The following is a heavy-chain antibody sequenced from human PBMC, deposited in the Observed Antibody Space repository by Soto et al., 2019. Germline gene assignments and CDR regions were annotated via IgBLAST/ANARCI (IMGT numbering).Heavy chain of an antibody. J-gene: IGHJ6*03. Sequence: GASVKVSCEASGYTFTSYDINWVRQATGQGLEWMGWMNPNSGNTGYAQKFQGRVTMTRNTSISTAYTELSSLRSEDTAVYYCARLIETDYYSYYMDVWGKGTTITVSS. CDR2: MNPNSGNT. CDR3: ARLIETDYYSYYMDV. D-gene: IGHD2-15*01. V-gene: IGHV1-8*01. CDR1: GYTFTSYD.